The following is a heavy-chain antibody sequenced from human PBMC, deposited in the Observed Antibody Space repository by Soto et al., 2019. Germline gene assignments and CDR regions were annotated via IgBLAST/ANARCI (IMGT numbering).Heavy chain of an antibody. D-gene: IGHD2-2*01. CDR1: GFTFSSYW. CDR2: IKQDGSEK. V-gene: IGHV3-7*01. CDR3: AREVGQCYYYGMDV. J-gene: IGHJ6*02. Sequence: GGSLRLSCAASGFTFSSYWMSWVRQAPGKGLEWVANIKQDGSEKYYVDSVKGRFTISRDNAKNSLYLQMNSLRAEDTAVYYCAREVGQCYYYGMDVWGQGTTVTVSS.